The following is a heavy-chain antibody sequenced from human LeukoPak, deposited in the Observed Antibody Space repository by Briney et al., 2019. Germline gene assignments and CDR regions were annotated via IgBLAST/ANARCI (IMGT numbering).Heavy chain of an antibody. CDR3: ARDNPTAAYFDY. CDR2: IYSGGST. Sequence: LGGSLRLSCAASGFTVSSNYMSWVRQAPGKGLEWVSVIYSGGSTYYADSVKGRFTISRDNSKNTLYLQMNSLRAEDTAVYYCARDNPTAAYFDYWGQGTLVTVSS. CDR1: GFTVSSNY. D-gene: IGHD2-2*01. V-gene: IGHV3-53*01. J-gene: IGHJ4*02.